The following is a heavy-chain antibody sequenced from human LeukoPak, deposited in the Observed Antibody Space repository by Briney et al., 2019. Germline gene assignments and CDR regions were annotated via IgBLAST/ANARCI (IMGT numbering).Heavy chain of an antibody. CDR2: ISSSSSYI. CDR3: ARVYYDILTGYYPPPDY. J-gene: IGHJ4*02. CDR1: GFTFSSYS. Sequence: GGSLRLSCAASGFTFSSYSMNWVRQAPGKGLEWVSSISSSSSYIYYADSVKGRFTISRDNAKNSLYLQMNSLRAEDTAVYYCARVYYDILTGYYPPPDYWGQGTLVTVSS. V-gene: IGHV3-21*01. D-gene: IGHD3-9*01.